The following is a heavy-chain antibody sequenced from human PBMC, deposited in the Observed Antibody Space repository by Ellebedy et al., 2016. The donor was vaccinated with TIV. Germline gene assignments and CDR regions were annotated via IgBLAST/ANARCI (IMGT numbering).Heavy chain of an antibody. Sequence: GGSLRLSXSASGFTFSSHAMHWVRQAPGKGLEYLSTISNNGDNTYYADSVKGRFTISRDNSKNTLYLQMSSLRAEDTAVYYCVKDRYCSTITCYVDFDCWGQGTLVTVSS. CDR1: GFTFSSHA. CDR2: ISNNGDNT. CDR3: VKDRYCSTITCYVDFDC. V-gene: IGHV3-64D*06. D-gene: IGHD2-2*01. J-gene: IGHJ4*02.